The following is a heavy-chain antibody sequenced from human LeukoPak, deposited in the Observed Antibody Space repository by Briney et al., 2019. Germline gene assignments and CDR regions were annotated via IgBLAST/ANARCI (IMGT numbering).Heavy chain of an antibody. J-gene: IGHJ5*02. D-gene: IGHD3-10*01. CDR1: GGSFSGYY. Sequence: SETLSLTCAVYGGSFSGYYWSWIRQPPGEGLEWIGEINHSGSTNYNPSLKSRVTISVDTSKNQFSLKLSSVTAADTAVYYCAREAVITMVRGVIRYNWFDPWGQGTLVTVSS. CDR2: INHSGST. CDR3: AREAVITMVRGVIRYNWFDP. V-gene: IGHV4-34*01.